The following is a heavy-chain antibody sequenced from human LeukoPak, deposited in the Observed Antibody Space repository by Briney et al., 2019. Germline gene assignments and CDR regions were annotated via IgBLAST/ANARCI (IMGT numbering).Heavy chain of an antibody. D-gene: IGHD1-26*01. V-gene: IGHV3-23*01. CDR1: GFTFSSYA. CDR3: AKFLQIQVGATFFDY. J-gene: IGHJ4*02. Sequence: GGSLRLSCAASGFTFSSYAMSWVRQAPGKGLEWVSAISGSGGSTYYADSVKGRFTISRDNSMNTLYLQMNSLRAEDTAVYYCAKFLQIQVGATFFDYWGQGTLVTVSS. CDR2: ISGSGGST.